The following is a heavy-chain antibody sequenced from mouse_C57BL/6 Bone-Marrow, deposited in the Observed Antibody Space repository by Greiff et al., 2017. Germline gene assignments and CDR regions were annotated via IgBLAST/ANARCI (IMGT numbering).Heavy chain of an antibody. CDR1: GFNIKDDY. V-gene: IGHV14-4*01. CDR2: IDPENGDT. Sequence: VQLQQSGAELVRPGASVKLSCTASGFNIKDDYMHWVKQRPEQGLEWIGWIDPENGDTEYASKFQGKATITADTSSNTAYLQLSRLTSEDTAVYYCTTHYYGSIYYAMYYWDQGTSVTVSA. CDR3: TTHYYGSIYYAMYY. D-gene: IGHD1-1*01. J-gene: IGHJ4*01.